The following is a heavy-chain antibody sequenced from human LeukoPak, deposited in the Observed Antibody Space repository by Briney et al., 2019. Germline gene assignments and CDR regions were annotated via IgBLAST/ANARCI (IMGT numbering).Heavy chain of an antibody. CDR3: ARRSSDWYSFNWFDP. D-gene: IGHD6-19*01. CDR1: GYTFTSYG. CDR2: ISAYNGNT. Sequence: ASVKVSCKASGYTFTSYGISWVRQAPGQGLEWMGWISAYNGNTNYAQKFQGRVTMTRNTSISTAYMELSSLRSEDTAVYYCARRSSDWYSFNWFDPWGQGTVVTVSS. J-gene: IGHJ5*02. V-gene: IGHV1-18*01.